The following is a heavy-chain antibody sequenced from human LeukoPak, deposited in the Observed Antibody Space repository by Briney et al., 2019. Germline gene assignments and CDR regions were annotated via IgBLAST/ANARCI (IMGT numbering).Heavy chain of an antibody. CDR1: GGTFSSYA. J-gene: IGHJ6*02. V-gene: IGHV1-69*13. D-gene: IGHD3-22*01. CDR3: ARSLPLYDSSGYTFNYYYYYGMDV. Sequence: ASVKVSCKASGGTFSSYAISWVRQAPGQGLEWMGGIIPIFGTANYAQKFQGRVTITADESTSTAYMELSSLRSEDTAVYYCARSLPLYDSSGYTFNYYYYYGMDVWGQGTTVTVSS. CDR2: IIPIFGTA.